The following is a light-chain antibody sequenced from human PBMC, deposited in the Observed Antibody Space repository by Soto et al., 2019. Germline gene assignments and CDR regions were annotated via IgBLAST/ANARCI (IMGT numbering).Light chain of an antibody. CDR2: EVS. J-gene: IGLJ2*01. V-gene: IGLV2-14*01. CDR3: SSYTSANTLV. Sequence: QSALTQPASVSGSLGQSITISCTGSNSDIGGDDYVSWYQQHPGRAPRLMIFEVSNRPSGVSYRFSGSKSGNTASLTISGLQPEDEAHYYCSSYTSANTLVFGGGTKLTVL. CDR1: NSDIGGDDY.